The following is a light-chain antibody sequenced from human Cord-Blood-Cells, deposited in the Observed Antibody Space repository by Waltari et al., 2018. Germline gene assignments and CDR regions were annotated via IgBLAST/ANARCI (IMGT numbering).Light chain of an antibody. J-gene: IGLJ3*02. CDR3: AAWDDSLSGWV. V-gene: IGLV1-47*01. CDR1: SSNIGSNY. Sequence: QSVLTQPPSASGTPGQRVTISRSGSSSNIGSNYVYWYQQLPGTAPKLLIYRKNQRPSGVPARFSVSNSGTAASLAISGLRSEDEADYYCAAWDDSLSGWVFGGGTKLTVL. CDR2: RKN.